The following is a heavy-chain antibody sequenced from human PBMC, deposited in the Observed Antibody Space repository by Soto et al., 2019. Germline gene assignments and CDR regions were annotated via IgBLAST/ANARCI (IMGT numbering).Heavy chain of an antibody. CDR1: GGSMSSHY. CDR3: ARADPDASVGY. D-gene: IGHD3-16*01. V-gene: IGHV4-59*11. J-gene: IGHJ4*02. Sequence: QVQLQESGPGLVKPSETLSLTCTVPGGSMSSHYWTLLRQPTGKGLEWIGYISYSGSTYYNPSLQSRVTISADTSRIQFSLKLSSVIAAYTAVYYCARADPDASVGYWGQVTLVTVS. CDR2: ISYSGST.